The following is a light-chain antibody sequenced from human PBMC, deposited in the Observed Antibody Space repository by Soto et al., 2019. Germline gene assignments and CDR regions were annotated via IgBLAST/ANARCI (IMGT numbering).Light chain of an antibody. V-gene: IGKV3-15*01. CDR2: GAS. J-gene: IGKJ3*01. CDR1: QSVSSN. CDR3: QQYNNWPRGFT. Sequence: EIVMTQPPATLSVSPGERAALSCRASQSVSSNLAWYQQKPGQAPRLLIYGASTRATGIPARFSGSGSGTEFTLTISSLQSEDFAVYYCQQYNNWPRGFTFGPGTKVDIK.